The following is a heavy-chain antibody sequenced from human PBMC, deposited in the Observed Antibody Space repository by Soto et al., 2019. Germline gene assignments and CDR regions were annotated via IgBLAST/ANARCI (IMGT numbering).Heavy chain of an antibody. D-gene: IGHD2-2*01. J-gene: IGHJ4*02. CDR3: AKGCRVPAGLNHFDY. V-gene: IGHV3-23*01. CDR1: GFTFSNYA. Sequence: PGGSLRLSCAASGFTFSNYAMSWVRQAPGKELEWFTSVIGSSAGGTTYYAESVKGRFTISRDNSKNTLYLQMNGLRAEDTAVYYCAKGCRVPAGLNHFDYWGQGALVTVSS. CDR2: VIGSSAGGTT.